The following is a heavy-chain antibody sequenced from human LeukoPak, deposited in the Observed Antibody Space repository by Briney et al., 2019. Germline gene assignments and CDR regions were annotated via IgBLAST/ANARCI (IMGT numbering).Heavy chain of an antibody. CDR1: GFTFSSYA. Sequence: GGSLRLSCAASGFTFSSYAMHWVRQAPGKGLEWVAVISYDGSNKYYADSVKGRFTISRDNSKNTLYLQMNSLRAEVTAVYYCARDLNWGTNYYYYGMDVWGQGTTVTVSS. D-gene: IGHD7-27*01. CDR3: ARDLNWGTNYYYYGMDV. J-gene: IGHJ6*02. CDR2: ISYDGSNK. V-gene: IGHV3-30-3*01.